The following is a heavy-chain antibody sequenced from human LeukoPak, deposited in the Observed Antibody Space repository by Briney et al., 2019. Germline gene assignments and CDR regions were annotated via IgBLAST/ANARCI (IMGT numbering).Heavy chain of an antibody. Sequence: GGSLRLSCTTSGFTFGVYALSWVRQAPGKGLEWVSFIRSTVHSGTTEYAASVKGRFTMSRDDSKTSAYLQMNSLITEDTAIYYCARVPYNSGNYPYCFDYWGQGTLVTVSS. J-gene: IGHJ4*02. D-gene: IGHD1-26*01. CDR1: GFTFGVYA. CDR2: IRSTVHSGTT. CDR3: ARVPYNSGNYPYCFDY. V-gene: IGHV3-49*04.